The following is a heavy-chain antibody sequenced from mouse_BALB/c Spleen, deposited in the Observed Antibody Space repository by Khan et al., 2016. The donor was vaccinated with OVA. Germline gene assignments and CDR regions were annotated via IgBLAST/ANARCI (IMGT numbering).Heavy chain of an antibody. CDR1: GIFITSENYR. D-gene: IGHD1-1*01. CDR2: IYSSGTV. J-gene: IGHJ1*01. Sequence: EVELVESGPGLVKPSQTVSLTCTVTGIFITSENYRWSWIRQFPGNKLEGIGNIYSSGTVTYNPSITSRTTITRDTSKNHFFLEMNSLTAKDTATYYCARDCGSLYWYFDVWGAGTTVTVSS. CDR3: ARDCGSLYWYFDV. V-gene: IGHV3-5*02.